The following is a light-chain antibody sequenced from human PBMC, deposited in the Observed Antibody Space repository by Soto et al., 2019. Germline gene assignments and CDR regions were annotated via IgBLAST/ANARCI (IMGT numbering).Light chain of an antibody. J-gene: IGLJ1*01. CDR3: CSYTTTFDV. V-gene: IGLV2-14*01. CDR2: EVS. CDR1: DSDFRDYNS. Sequence: QSALTQPASVSGSLGQSITISCTGTDSDFRDYNSVSWYQQHPGKAPKLMIFEVSNRPSGVSNRFSGSKSGNTASLTISGLQADDEADYYCCSYTTTFDVFATGKTGNVL.